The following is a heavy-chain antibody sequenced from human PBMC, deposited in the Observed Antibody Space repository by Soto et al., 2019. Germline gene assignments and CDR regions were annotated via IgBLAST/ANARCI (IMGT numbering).Heavy chain of an antibody. CDR2: IKSKTDGGTT. CDR3: TTDLVATVTSDDY. V-gene: IGHV3-15*07. CDR1: GFTFSNAW. D-gene: IGHD4-17*01. J-gene: IGHJ4*02. Sequence: GGSLRLSCVASGFTFSNAWMNWVRQAPGKGLEWVGRIKSKTDGGTTDYAAPVKGRFTISRDDSKNTLYLQMNSLKTEDTAVYYCTTDLVATVTSDDYWGQGTLVTVSS.